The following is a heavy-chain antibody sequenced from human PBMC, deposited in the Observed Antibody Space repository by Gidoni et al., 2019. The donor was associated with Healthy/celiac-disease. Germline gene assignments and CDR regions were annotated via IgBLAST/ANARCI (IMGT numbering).Heavy chain of an antibody. CDR3: ARQVVVVAATGWFDP. D-gene: IGHD2-15*01. J-gene: IGHJ5*02. Sequence: QLQLQESGPGLVKPSETLSLTCTVSGCSISSSSYYWGWIRQRPGKGLEWIWSIHYSGSTYYNPSLKSRVTISVDTSKNQFSLKLSSVTAADTAVYYCARQVVVVAATGWFDPWGQGTLVTVSS. CDR2: IHYSGST. CDR1: GCSISSSSYY. V-gene: IGHV4-39*01.